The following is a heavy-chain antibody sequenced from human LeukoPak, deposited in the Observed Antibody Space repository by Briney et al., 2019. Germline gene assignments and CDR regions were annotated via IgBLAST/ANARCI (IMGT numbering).Heavy chain of an antibody. V-gene: IGHV3-21*01. CDR2: ISSSSCI. CDR1: GFTFSSYS. Sequence: GGSLRLSCVASGFTFSSYSMNWVRQAPGKGLEWVSSISSSSCIYYADSLKGRFTISRDNAKNSLYLQMNSLRAEDTAVYYCARVRGGYNSVDYWGQGALVTVSS. D-gene: IGHD5-24*01. CDR3: ARVRGGYNSVDY. J-gene: IGHJ4*02.